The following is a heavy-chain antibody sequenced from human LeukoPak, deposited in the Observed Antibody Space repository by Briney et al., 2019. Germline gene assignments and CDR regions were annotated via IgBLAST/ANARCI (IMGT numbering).Heavy chain of an antibody. Sequence: SETLSLTCAVYGGSFSGYYWSWIRQPPGKELERIGEINHSGSTNYNPSLKSRVTISVDTSKNQFSLKLSSVTAADTAVYYCARGSRDSSGYIPFYYYYYMDVWGKGTTVTVSS. J-gene: IGHJ6*03. D-gene: IGHD3-22*01. CDR1: GGSFSGYY. CDR3: ARGSRDSSGYIPFYYYYYMDV. CDR2: INHSGST. V-gene: IGHV4-34*01.